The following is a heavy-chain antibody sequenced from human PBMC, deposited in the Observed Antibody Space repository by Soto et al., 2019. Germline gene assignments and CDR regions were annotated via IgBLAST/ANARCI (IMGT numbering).Heavy chain of an antibody. D-gene: IGHD1-20*01. J-gene: IGHJ4*02. V-gene: IGHV3-23*01. CDR2: ISANDVGT. Sequence: VGSLRLSCEASGFTLRNYAMTWVRQAPGKGLEWVSLISANDVGTYYAESVKTRFTISTDQSRNTVYLQMDSLRTDDTAIYYCAKAKNDYNWDNRPPFDYWGQGTLVTVSS. CDR3: AKAKNDYNWDNRPPFDY. CDR1: GFTLRNYA.